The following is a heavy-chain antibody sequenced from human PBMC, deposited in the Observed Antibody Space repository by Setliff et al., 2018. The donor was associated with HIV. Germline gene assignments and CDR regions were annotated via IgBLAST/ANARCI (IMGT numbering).Heavy chain of an antibody. Sequence: SVKVSCKASGGTFNNLAISWVRRAPGQGLEWMGEFIPFLGTTNYAQKFQGRVSFTADASTNTAYMELSSLRSEDTAVFYCGRGKHYSSGSPPLYDSWGQGTLVTVTS. CDR1: GGTFNNLA. D-gene: IGHD3-10*01. V-gene: IGHV1-69*13. CDR2: FIPFLGTT. CDR3: GRGKHYSSGSPPLYDS. J-gene: IGHJ4*02.